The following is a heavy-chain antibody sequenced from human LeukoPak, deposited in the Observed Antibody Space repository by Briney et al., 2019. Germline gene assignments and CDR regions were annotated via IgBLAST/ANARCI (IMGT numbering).Heavy chain of an antibody. CDR3: ARALRWDLVSNFDY. J-gene: IGHJ4*02. CDR1: GCTFSSYS. CDR2: IRSTSSTI. Sequence: PGGSLRLSCAASGCTFSSYSVSWVRQAPGKGLEWISYIRSTSSTIYYADSVKGRITISRDNAKNSLYLQMNSLRAEDTALYYCARALRWDLVSNFDYWGQGTLVTVSS. V-gene: IGHV3-48*01. D-gene: IGHD1-26*01.